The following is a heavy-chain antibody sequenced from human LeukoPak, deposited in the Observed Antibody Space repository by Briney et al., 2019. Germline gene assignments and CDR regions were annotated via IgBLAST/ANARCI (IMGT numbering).Heavy chain of an antibody. CDR3: ARDPGGTGPYYFDY. CDR2: IHTYNGHT. CDR1: GYIFTNYG. V-gene: IGHV1-18*01. Sequence: ASVNVSCKASGYIFTNYGVSWVRQAPGQGLEWMGWIHTYNGHTNYAQKLQGRVTMTTDTSTSTAYMELRSLRSDDTAVYYCARDPGGTGPYYFDYWGQGTLVTVSS. J-gene: IGHJ4*02. D-gene: IGHD1-1*01.